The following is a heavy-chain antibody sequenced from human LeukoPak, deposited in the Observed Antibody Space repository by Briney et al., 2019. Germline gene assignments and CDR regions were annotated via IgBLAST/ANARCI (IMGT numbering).Heavy chain of an antibody. J-gene: IGHJ4*02. CDR1: GFTFSSYG. Sequence: GGSLRLSCAASGFTFSSYGMHWVRQAPGKGLEWVAFIRYDGSNKYYADSVKGRFTIPRDNSKNTLYLQMNSLRAEDTAVYYCAKDITIFGVVILYYFDYWGQGTLVTVSS. D-gene: IGHD3-3*01. CDR3: AKDITIFGVVILYYFDY. CDR2: IRYDGSNK. V-gene: IGHV3-30*02.